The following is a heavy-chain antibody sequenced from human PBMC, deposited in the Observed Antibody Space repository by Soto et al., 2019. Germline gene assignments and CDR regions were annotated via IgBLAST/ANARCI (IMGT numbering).Heavy chain of an antibody. J-gene: IGHJ5*02. V-gene: IGHV4-39*02. D-gene: IGHD3-3*01. CDR3: ARDSPFWSGYLGPSWFDP. CDR1: GGSISSSSYY. Sequence: SETLSLTSTVSGGSISSSSYYWGWIRQRPGKGLEWIGSIYYSGSTYYNPSLKSRVTISVDTSKNQFSLKLSSVTAADTAVYYCARDSPFWSGYLGPSWFDPWGQGTLVTVSS. CDR2: IYYSGST.